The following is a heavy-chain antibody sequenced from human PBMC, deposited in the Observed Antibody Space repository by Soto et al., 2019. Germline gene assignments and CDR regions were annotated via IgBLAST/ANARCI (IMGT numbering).Heavy chain of an antibody. J-gene: IGHJ4*02. Sequence: QTLSLTCAISGDSVSSSSVTWNWIRQSPSRGLEWLGRTYYRSKWYNDYAESVKSRITINPDTSKNQFSLHLNSVTPEDTAVYYLVILLRNSCLDFWGQGTLLTRSS. V-gene: IGHV6-1*01. CDR1: GDSVSSSSVT. CDR2: TYYRSKWYN. D-gene: IGHD1-26*01. CDR3: VILLRNSCLDF.